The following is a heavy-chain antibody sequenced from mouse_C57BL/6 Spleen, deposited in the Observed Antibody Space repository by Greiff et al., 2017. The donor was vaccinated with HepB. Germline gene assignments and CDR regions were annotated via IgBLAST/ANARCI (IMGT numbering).Heavy chain of an antibody. Sequence: QVQLKQPGAELVMPGASVKLSCKASGYTFTSYWMHWVKQRPGQGLEWIGEIDPSDSYTNYNQKFKGKSTLTVDKSSSTAYMQLSSLTSEDSAVYYCARAHYGSSPYWYFDVWGTGTTVTVSS. CDR1: GYTFTSYW. CDR2: IDPSDSYT. J-gene: IGHJ1*03. CDR3: ARAHYGSSPYWYFDV. D-gene: IGHD1-1*01. V-gene: IGHV1-69*01.